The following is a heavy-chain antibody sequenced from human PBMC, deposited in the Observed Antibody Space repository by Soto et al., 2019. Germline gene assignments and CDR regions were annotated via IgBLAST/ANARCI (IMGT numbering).Heavy chain of an antibody. CDR1: GFTLSNAW. CDR2: INSNGSSI. Sequence: GGSLILSCAASGFTLSNAWVSWVRQAPGKGLVWVSRINSNGSSISYADSVKGRFTISRDNAKNTLYLQMNSLRAEDTAVYFCVTGFDYWAQGTLVTVSS. V-gene: IGHV3-74*01. J-gene: IGHJ4*02. CDR3: VTGFDY.